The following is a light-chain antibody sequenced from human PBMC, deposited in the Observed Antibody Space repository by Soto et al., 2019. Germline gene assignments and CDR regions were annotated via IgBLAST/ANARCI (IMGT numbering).Light chain of an antibody. V-gene: IGKV1-5*01. CDR2: DAS. J-gene: IGKJ4*01. Sequence: DIQMTQSPSSLSASVGDRVTISCRASQSISRWVAWYQQKPGKAPKLLIYDASSLESGVPSRFSGSGSGTEFTLTISSLKHDDFATYYCQQYNSYPLTFGGGTKVDIK. CDR3: QQYNSYPLT. CDR1: QSISRW.